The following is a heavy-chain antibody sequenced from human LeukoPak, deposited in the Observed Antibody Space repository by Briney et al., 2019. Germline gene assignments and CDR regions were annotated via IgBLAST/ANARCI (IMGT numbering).Heavy chain of an antibody. CDR1: GGSFSGYY. Sequence: SETLSLTCAVYGGSFSGYYWSWIRQPPGKGLEWIGEINHSGSTNYNPSLKSRVTISVDTSKNQFSLKLSSATAADTAVYYCARARRGIRTLGYWGQGTLVTVSS. V-gene: IGHV4-34*01. J-gene: IGHJ4*02. D-gene: IGHD1-1*01. CDR2: INHSGST. CDR3: ARARRGIRTLGY.